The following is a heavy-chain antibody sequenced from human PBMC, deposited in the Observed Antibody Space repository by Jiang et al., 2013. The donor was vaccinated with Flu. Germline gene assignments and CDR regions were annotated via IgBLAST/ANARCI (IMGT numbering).Heavy chain of an antibody. CDR3: ARDGERGYSGLDY. Sequence: CAASGFTFSSYGHALGPPGLQGKGLEWVAVIWYDGSNKYYADSVKGRFTISRDNSKNTLYLQMNSLRAEDTAVYYCARDGERGYSGLDYWGQGTLVTVSS. CDR1: GFTFSSYG. J-gene: IGHJ4*02. CDR2: IWYDGSNK. D-gene: IGHD5-12*01. V-gene: IGHV3-33*08.